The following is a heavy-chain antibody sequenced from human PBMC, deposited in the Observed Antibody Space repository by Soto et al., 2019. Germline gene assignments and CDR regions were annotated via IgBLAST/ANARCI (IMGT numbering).Heavy chain of an antibody. V-gene: IGHV1-2*04. Sequence: ASVKVSGKASGYTFTGYYMHGVRQAPGQGLEWMGWINPNSGGTNYAQKFQGWVTMTRDTSISTAYMELSRLRSDDTAVYYCARDEAYDAFDIWGQGTMVTVSS. CDR1: GYTFTGYY. CDR3: ARDEAYDAFDI. D-gene: IGHD3-16*01. CDR2: INPNSGGT. J-gene: IGHJ3*02.